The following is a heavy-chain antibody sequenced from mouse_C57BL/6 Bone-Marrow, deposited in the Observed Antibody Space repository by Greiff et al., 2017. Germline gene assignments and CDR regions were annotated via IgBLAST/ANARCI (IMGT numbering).Heavy chain of an antibody. V-gene: IGHV5-6*01. CDR3: ARQLRAY. Sequence: EVTLMDSGGDLVQPAGSLTLSCAVSGFNFSSYGMSWVRQTPDKRLAWVATISSGGSYNYYPDSVKGRFTISRDNAKNTLYLQMSSLKSENTARYYCARQLRAYWGQGTLVTGSA. CDR1: GFNFSSYG. CDR2: ISSGGSYN. D-gene: IGHD3-2*02. J-gene: IGHJ3*01.